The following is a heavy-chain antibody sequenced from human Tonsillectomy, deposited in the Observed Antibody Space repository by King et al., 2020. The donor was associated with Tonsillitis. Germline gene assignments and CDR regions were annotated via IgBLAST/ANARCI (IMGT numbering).Heavy chain of an antibody. CDR3: ARWRVTIFGVVGARLNYFDY. CDR1: GGSFSGYY. CDR2: INHSGST. Sequence: VQLQQWGAGLLKPSETLSLTCAVYGGSFSGYYWSWIRQPPGKGLEWIGEINHSGSTNYNPSLKSRVTISVDTSKNQFSLKLSSVTAADTAVYYCARWRVTIFGVVGARLNYFDYWGQGTLVTVSS. D-gene: IGHD3-3*01. V-gene: IGHV4-34*01. J-gene: IGHJ4*02.